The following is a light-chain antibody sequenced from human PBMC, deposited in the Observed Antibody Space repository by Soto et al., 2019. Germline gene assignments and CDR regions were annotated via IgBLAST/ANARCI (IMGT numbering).Light chain of an antibody. Sequence: IQMTQSPSSLSASVGDRVTITCRASQTIGKYLNWYQQKPGKAPKLLIYAASSLQSGVPSRFSGSGSGTDFTLTISSLQPEDFATYYCLQDYNYPYTFGQGTKVDIK. V-gene: IGKV1-6*01. J-gene: IGKJ2*01. CDR1: QTIGKY. CDR2: AAS. CDR3: LQDYNYPYT.